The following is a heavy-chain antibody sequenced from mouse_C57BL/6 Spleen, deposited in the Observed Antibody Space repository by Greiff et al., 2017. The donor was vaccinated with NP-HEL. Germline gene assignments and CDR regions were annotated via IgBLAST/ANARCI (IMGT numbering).Heavy chain of an antibody. V-gene: IGHV10-1*01. CDR3: VRQDGYYGAWFAY. Sequence: EVKLVESGGGLVQPKGSLKLSCAASGFSFNTYAMNWVRQAPGKGLEWVARIRSKSNNYATYYADSVKDRFTISRDDSESMLYLQMNNLKTEDTAMYYCVRQDGYYGAWFAYWGQGTLVTVSA. J-gene: IGHJ3*01. CDR1: GFSFNTYA. CDR2: IRSKSNNYAT. D-gene: IGHD2-3*01.